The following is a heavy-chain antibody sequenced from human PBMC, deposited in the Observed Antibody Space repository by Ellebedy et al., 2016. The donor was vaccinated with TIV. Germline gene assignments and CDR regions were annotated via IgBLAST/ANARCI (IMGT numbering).Heavy chain of an antibody. D-gene: IGHD2-15*01. V-gene: IGHV3-21*01. CDR3: SRGGGCGGGTCYYPDF. CDR1: GFTFSSYS. J-gene: IGHJ4*02. Sequence: PGGSLRLSCAASGFTFSSYSLNWVRQAPGKGLAWVSSISTISSYADSVRGRFTISRDNAKNSLYLQMNSLRAEDTAVYYCSRGGGCGGGTCYYPDFWGQGTLVTVSS. CDR2: ISTISS.